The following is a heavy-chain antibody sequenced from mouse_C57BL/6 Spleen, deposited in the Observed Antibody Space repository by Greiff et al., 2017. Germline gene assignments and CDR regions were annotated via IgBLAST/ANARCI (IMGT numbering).Heavy chain of an antibody. D-gene: IGHD1-1*01. CDR2: INPNNGGT. CDR1: GYTFTDYY. Sequence: VQLQRSGPELVKPGASVKISCKASGYTFTDYYMNWVKQSHGKSLEWIGDINPNNGGTSYNQKFKGKATLTVDKSSSTAYMELRSLTSEDSAVYYCASPLYGSSQAYWGQGTLVTVSA. CDR3: ASPLYGSSQAY. V-gene: IGHV1-26*01. J-gene: IGHJ3*01.